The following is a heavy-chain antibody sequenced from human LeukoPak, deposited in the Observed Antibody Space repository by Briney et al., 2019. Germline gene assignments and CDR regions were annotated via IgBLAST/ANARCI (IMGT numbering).Heavy chain of an antibody. CDR2: ISPSGDIT. CDR3: AKDDAWLRFGE. D-gene: IGHD3-10*01. Sequence: PGGSLRLSCAASGFTFSNHGMNSVRQAPGKGLEWVSGISPSGDITYYADSVKGRFTISRDNSKNTLYLELISLTAEDTAVYYCAKDDAWLRFGEWSQGTLVTVAS. CDR1: GFTFSNHG. J-gene: IGHJ4*02. V-gene: IGHV3-23*01.